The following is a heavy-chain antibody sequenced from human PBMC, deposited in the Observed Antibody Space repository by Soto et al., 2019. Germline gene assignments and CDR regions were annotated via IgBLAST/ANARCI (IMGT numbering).Heavy chain of an antibody. CDR1: GFTFSSYG. D-gene: IGHD3-22*01. J-gene: IGHJ6*02. CDR2: ISYDGSNK. V-gene: IGHV3-30*18. CDR3: AKDLLYYDSSGYYLNYYYYGMDV. Sequence: QVQLVESGGGVVQPGRSLRLSCAASGFTFSSYGMHWVRQAPGKGLEWVAVISYDGSNKYYADSVKGRFTISRDNSKNTLYLQMNSLRAEDTAVYYCAKDLLYYDSSGYYLNYYYYGMDVWGQGTTVTVSS.